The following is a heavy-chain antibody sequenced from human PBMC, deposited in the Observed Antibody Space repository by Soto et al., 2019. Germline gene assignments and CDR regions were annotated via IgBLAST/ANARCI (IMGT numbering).Heavy chain of an antibody. CDR1: GGSISSYY. D-gene: IGHD6-6*01. V-gene: IGHV4-59*08. CDR3: ARGGIAARLFDY. J-gene: IGHJ4*02. Sequence: TSETLSLTCTVSGGSISSYYWSWIRQPPGKGLEWIGYIYYSGSTNYNPSLKSRVTISVDTSKNQFSLKLSSVTAADTAVYYCARGGIAARLFDYWGQGTLVTVS. CDR2: IYYSGST.